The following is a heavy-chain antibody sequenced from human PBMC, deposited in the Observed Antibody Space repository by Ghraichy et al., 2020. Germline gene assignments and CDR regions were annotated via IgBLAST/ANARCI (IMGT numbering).Heavy chain of an antibody. CDR3: ATSAVSYYGTALDY. CDR2: IYTDVSSA. V-gene: IGHV3-74*01. J-gene: IGHJ4*02. CDR1: GLTFTDYW. D-gene: IGHD3-22*01. Sequence: LSLTCAVSGLTFTDYWLHWVRQAPGKGLVWVSRIYTDVSSATYADSVKGRFTIPRDNAKNTLYLQMNSLRADDTAVYFCATSAVSYYGTALDYWGQGNLVTVSS.